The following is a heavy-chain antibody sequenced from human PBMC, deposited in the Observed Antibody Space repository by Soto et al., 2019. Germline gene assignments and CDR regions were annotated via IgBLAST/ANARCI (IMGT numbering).Heavy chain of an antibody. CDR2: ISYDGSNK. D-gene: IGHD3-3*01. J-gene: IGHJ4*02. CDR1: GFTFSSYA. Sequence: QVQLVESGGGVVQPGRSLRLSCAASGFTFSSYAMHWVRQAPGKGLEWVAVISYDGSNKYYADSVKGRFTIYRDNSKNTLYLQMNSLRAEETAVYYCARDSSGYYDFWSGYHHFDYWGQGTLVTVSS. V-gene: IGHV3-30-3*01. CDR3: ARDSSGYYDFWSGYHHFDY.